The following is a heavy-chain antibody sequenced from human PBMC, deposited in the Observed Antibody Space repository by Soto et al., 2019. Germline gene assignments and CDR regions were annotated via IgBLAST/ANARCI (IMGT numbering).Heavy chain of an antibody. CDR2: ISYDGSNK. V-gene: IGHV3-30*18. J-gene: IGHJ6*02. CDR1: GFTFRSYG. CDR3: AKENYGISSSWYESLDYYYYGMDV. Sequence: GSLRLSCAASGFTFRSYGMHWVRQAPGKGLEWVAVISYDGSNKYYADSVKGRFTISRDNSKNTLYLQMNSLRAEDTAVYYCAKENYGISSSWYESLDYYYYGMDVWGQGTTVTVSS. D-gene: IGHD6-13*01.